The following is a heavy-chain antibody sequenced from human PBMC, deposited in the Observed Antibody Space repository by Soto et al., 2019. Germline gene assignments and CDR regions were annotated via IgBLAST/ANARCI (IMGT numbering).Heavy chain of an antibody. D-gene: IGHD6-13*01. J-gene: IGHJ4*02. CDR3: ARDTHGIAAAEQVGY. Sequence: PGGSLRLSCAASVFTFSSYAMHWFRQAPGKGLEWVAVISYDGSNKYYADSVKGRFTISRDNSKNTLYLQMNSLRAEDTAVYYCARDTHGIAAAEQVGYWGQGTLVTVSS. V-gene: IGHV3-30-3*01. CDR2: ISYDGSNK. CDR1: VFTFSSYA.